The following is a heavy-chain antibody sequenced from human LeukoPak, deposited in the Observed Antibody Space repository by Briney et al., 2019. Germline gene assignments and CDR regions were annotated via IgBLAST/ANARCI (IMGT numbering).Heavy chain of an antibody. CDR2: ISYNGNNK. CDR1: GFIFSNYG. V-gene: IGHV3-30*18. D-gene: IGHD6-13*01. CDR3: AKRGFSSRSQFLDF. J-gene: IGHJ4*02. Sequence: GRSLRLSCAASGFIFSNYGMHWVRQAPGKGLEWVAVISYNGNNKYYADSVKGRFTISRDNSKNTLFLQMDSLRPEDTALYYCAKRGFSSRSQFLDFWGQGTLVTVSS.